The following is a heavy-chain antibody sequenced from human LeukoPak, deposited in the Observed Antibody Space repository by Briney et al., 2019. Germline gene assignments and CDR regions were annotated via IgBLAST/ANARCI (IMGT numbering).Heavy chain of an antibody. D-gene: IGHD3-16*02. V-gene: IGHV1-2*02. CDR2: INPNSGGT. J-gene: IGHJ4*02. CDR1: GYTFTGYY. Sequence: GASVKVSCKASGYTFTGYYMHWVRQAPGQGLEWMGWINPNSGGTNYAQKLQGRATMTTDTSTSTAYMELRSLRSDDTAVYYCARIYTMITFGGVIAIGPYYFDYWGQGTLVTVSS. CDR3: ARIYTMITFGGVIAIGPYYFDY.